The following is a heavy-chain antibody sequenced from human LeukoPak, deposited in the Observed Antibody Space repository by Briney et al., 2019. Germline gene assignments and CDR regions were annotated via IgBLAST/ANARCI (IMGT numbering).Heavy chain of an antibody. Sequence: TGGSLRLSCAASGFTHSRYDMQWVREAPGKGLEGVADISYDGANKYYADSVSGRFTISRDISKNTLYLQMNIRRGEDTAFYYCARIPEEAVYYGMDVWGKGTTVTVSS. CDR3: ARIPEEAVYYGMDV. CDR1: GFTHSRYD. J-gene: IGHJ6*04. D-gene: IGHD1-14*01. CDR2: ISYDGANK. V-gene: IGHV3-30*04.